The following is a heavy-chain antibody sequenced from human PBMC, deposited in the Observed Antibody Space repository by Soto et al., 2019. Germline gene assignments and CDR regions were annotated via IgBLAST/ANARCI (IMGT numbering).Heavy chain of an antibody. Sequence: QVQLVGSGGGLVQPGGSLRLSCAASGFTFSPYPVHWVRQAPGKGLEWVAVISYDGRDKYYTDSVKGRFTISRDNSKTPLYLQGNSLRPEDAAVYYGAGALWALPGADYLAFGGQGTLV. CDR1: GFTFSPYP. V-gene: IGHV3-30*04. J-gene: IGHJ4*02. CDR2: ISYDGRDK. CDR3: AGALWALPGADYLAF. D-gene: IGHD2-21*01.